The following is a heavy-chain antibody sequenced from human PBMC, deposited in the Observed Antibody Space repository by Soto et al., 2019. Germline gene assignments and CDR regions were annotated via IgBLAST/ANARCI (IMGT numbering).Heavy chain of an antibody. J-gene: IGHJ4*02. V-gene: IGHV3-23*01. Sequence: DVQLLESGGGLAQPGGSLRLSCVASGFSFSAYAMSWVRQSPGKGFEWVSTISGSGRITNYADSVKGRFTTSKDTSTNTLYLHMNSLTADDTALYYCVKERIELWLIDYWGQGTLVTVSS. CDR1: GFSFSAYA. D-gene: IGHD3-16*01. CDR2: ISGSGRIT. CDR3: VKERIELWLIDY.